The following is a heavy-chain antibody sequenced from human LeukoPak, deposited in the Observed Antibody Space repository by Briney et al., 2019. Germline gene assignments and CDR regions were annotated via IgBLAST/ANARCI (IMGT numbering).Heavy chain of an antibody. CDR1: GLPIADFA. CDR3: ARESGKFDY. J-gene: IGHJ4*02. Sequence: PGGSLRLSCVASGLPIADFAMHWVRQAPGKGLEWDSVISGDGVSTFYADSVKGRFTISRDNSKNSLSLEVNSLRTEDTAIYYCARESGKFDYWGQGTLVAVSS. V-gene: IGHV3-43*02. CDR2: ISGDGVST.